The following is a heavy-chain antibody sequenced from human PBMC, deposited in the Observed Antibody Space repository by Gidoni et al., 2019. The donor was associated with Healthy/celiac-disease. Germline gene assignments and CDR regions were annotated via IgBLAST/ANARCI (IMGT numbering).Heavy chain of an antibody. CDR1: GFTFSSYA. D-gene: IGHD3-10*01. CDR3: AKGFRADYYAPATFDY. CDR2: ISGSGGST. J-gene: IGHJ4*02. Sequence: EVQLLESGGGLVQPGGSLRLSCAASGFTFSSYAMSWVRQAPGKGLEWVSAISGSGGSTYYADSVKGRFTISRDNSKNTLYLQMNSLRAEDTAVYYCAKGFRADYYAPATFDYWGQGTLVTVSS. V-gene: IGHV3-23*01.